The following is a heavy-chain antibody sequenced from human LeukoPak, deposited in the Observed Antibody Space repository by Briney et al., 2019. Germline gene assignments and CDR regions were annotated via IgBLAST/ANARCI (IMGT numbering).Heavy chain of an antibody. J-gene: IGHJ6*03. CDR2: INPNSGGT. Sequence: ASVKVSCKASGYTFTGYYMHWVRQAPGQGLEWMGWINPNSGGTNYAQKFQGRVTMTRDTSISTAYMELSRLRSDDTAVYYCARAGAGLGYCSGGSCYPQQTPYYYYMDVWGKGTTVTISS. CDR1: GYTFTGYY. V-gene: IGHV1-2*02. CDR3: ARAGAGLGYCSGGSCYPQQTPYYYYMDV. D-gene: IGHD2-15*01.